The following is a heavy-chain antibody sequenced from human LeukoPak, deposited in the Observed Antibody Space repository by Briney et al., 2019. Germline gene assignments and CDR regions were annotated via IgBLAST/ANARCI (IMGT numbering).Heavy chain of an antibody. D-gene: IGHD6-19*01. CDR3: ARVGYSSGWYYFDY. J-gene: IGHJ4*02. CDR1: GGSISSGGYY. CDR2: IYYSGST. Sequence: SSGTLSLTCTVSGGSISSGGYYWSWIRQHPGKGLEWIGYIYYSGSTYYNPSLKSRVTISVDTSKNQFSLKLSSVTAADTAVYYCARVGYSSGWYYFDYWGQGTLVTVSS. V-gene: IGHV4-31*03.